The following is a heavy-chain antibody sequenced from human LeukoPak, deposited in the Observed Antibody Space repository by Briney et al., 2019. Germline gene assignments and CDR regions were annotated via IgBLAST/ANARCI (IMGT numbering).Heavy chain of an antibody. Sequence: SGTLSLTCTVSGGSISSYFWSWIRQSPGKGLEWIAYISYSGSTNYNPSLTSRLSISLDMSNNQFSLKLSAVTAADTAVYCCSRWGAVNAFDVWGQGTMVTVSA. CDR2: ISYSGST. J-gene: IGHJ3*01. CDR3: SRWGAVNAFDV. V-gene: IGHV4-59*01. CDR1: GGSISSYF. D-gene: IGHD4-11*01.